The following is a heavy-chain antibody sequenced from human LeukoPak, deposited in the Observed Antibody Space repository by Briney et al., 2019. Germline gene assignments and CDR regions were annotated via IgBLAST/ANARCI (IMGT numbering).Heavy chain of an antibody. CDR3: ATLHSSSWSIPP. J-gene: IGHJ4*02. D-gene: IGHD6-13*01. CDR2: IYYSGST. Sequence: PSQTLSLTCTVSGGSISSGGYYWSWIRQHPGKGLEWIGYIYYSGSTYYNPSLKSRVTISVDTSKNQFSLKLSSVTAADTAVYYCATLHSSSWSIPPWGQGTLVTVSS. V-gene: IGHV4-31*03. CDR1: GGSISSGGYY.